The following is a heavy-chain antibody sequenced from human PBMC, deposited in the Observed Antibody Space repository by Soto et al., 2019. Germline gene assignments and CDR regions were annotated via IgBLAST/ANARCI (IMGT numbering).Heavy chain of an antibody. Sequence: SETLSLTCAVSGYSISSGYYWGWIRQPPGKGLEWIGSIYHSGSTYYNPSLKSRVTISVDTSKNQFSLKLSSVTAADTAVYYCAREVDSSSWSFDTWGQGTLVTVPQ. CDR3: AREVDSSSWSFDT. CDR1: GYSISSGYY. D-gene: IGHD6-13*01. J-gene: IGHJ5*02. CDR2: IYHSGST. V-gene: IGHV4-38-2*02.